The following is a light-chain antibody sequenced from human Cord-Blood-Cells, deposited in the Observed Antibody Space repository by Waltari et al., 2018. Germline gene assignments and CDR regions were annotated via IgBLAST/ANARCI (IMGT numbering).Light chain of an antibody. CDR2: DVS. V-gene: IGLV2-14*01. CDR3: SSYTSSSTVV. CDR1: SSDVGSYNY. J-gene: IGLJ2*01. Sequence: SALTQPASVSGSPGQSITISCPGTSSDVGSYNYVSWYQKHPGKAPKLTIYDVSKRPSGVSNRFSGSKSGNTASLTISGLQAEDEADYYCSSYTSSSTVVFGGGTKLTVL.